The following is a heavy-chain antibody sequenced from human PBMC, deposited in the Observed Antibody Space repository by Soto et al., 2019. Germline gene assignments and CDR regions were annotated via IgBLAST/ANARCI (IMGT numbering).Heavy chain of an antibody. J-gene: IGHJ3*02. Sequence: GASVKVSCKASGYTFTSYDINWVRQATGQGLEWMGWMNPNSGNTGYAQKFQGRVTMTKNTSKSTAYMELSSLRSEDTAVYYCATVSSTSLRGAFDIWGQGTMVTVS. CDR1: GYTFTSYD. V-gene: IGHV1-8*01. CDR3: ATVSSTSLRGAFDI. CDR2: MNPNSGNT. D-gene: IGHD2-2*01.